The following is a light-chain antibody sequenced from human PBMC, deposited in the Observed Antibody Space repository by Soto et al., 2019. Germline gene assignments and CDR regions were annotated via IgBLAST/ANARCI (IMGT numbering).Light chain of an antibody. Sequence: SGLTQSPGTLSLSPGERATLSCRASQSVSTRSLAWYQQKPGQAPRLLISGASSRAAGVPDRFSGSGSGTDFTLTISSLEPEDFAVYYCQQRSNWPITFGQGTRLEIK. CDR3: QQRSNWPIT. J-gene: IGKJ5*01. V-gene: IGKV3D-20*02. CDR1: QSVSTRS. CDR2: GAS.